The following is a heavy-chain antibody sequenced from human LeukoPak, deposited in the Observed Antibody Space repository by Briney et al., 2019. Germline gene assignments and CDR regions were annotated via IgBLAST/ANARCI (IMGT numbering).Heavy chain of an antibody. J-gene: IGHJ4*02. D-gene: IGHD3-3*01. CDR2: ISTSSDFI. Sequence: GGSLRLSCAVSGFTFSSYTMSWVRQAPGKGLEWVSSISTSSDFIYYANSVRGRFTISRDNAKNSLYLQMNSLRAEDTALYYCARDWSGGYCWGQGTLVTVSS. CDR3: ARDWSGGYC. CDR1: GFTFSSYT. V-gene: IGHV3-21*01.